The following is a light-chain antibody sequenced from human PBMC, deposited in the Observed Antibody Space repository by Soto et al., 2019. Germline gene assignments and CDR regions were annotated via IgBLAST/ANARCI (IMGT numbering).Light chain of an antibody. CDR3: QQYGRSPGFFT. CDR2: GAS. J-gene: IGKJ3*01. CDR1: QSVSSNY. Sequence: EIGLTQSPGTLSLSPGERATLSCRASQSVSSNYLAWYQQKPGQAPRLLIYGASSRATGIPDRFSGSGSGTDFTLTISTLEPEDFAVYYCQQYGRSPGFFTFGPGTKVDIK. V-gene: IGKV3-20*01.